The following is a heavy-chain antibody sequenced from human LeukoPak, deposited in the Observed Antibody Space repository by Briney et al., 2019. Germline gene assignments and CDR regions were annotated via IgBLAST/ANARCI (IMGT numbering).Heavy chain of an antibody. CDR2: INSAGNSA. D-gene: IGHD5-24*01. J-gene: IGHJ4*02. Sequence: GGSLRLSCAASGFXFTSYWIHWVRQVPGKGLMWVARINSAGNSASYGGSVQGRFTISRDNAKNTLSLQMSSLRVEDTGICYCARDVWGDRDGFFDNWGQGTLVTVAS. V-gene: IGHV3-74*01. CDR1: GFXFTSYW. CDR3: ARDVWGDRDGFFDN.